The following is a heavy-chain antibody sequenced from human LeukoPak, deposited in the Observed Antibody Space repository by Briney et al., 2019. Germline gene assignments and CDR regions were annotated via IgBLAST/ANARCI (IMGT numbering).Heavy chain of an antibody. Sequence: PGGSLRLSCAASGFTFSSDAMTWVRQAPGEGLEWVSTITGSDDTTYYADSVKGRFTISRDYSKNTVHLQLNNLRAEDTAMYYCAKDPYSYGSYFDYWGQGTLVTVSS. CDR1: GFTFSSDA. D-gene: IGHD5-18*01. V-gene: IGHV3-23*01. J-gene: IGHJ4*02. CDR3: AKDPYSYGSYFDY. CDR2: ITGSDDTT.